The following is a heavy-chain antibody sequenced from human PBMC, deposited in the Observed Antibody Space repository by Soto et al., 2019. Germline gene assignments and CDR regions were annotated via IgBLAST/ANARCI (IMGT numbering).Heavy chain of an antibody. Sequence: QVQLQESGPGLVKPSQTLSLTCTVSGASISRGAYYWRWIRQHPGKGLEWIGYIYTSGSTHYNPSLTSRVTISLDTSKNQFSLRRSSVTAADAAVYYCARDRWEIGMGEFDYWGQGTLVSVSS. CDR2: IYTSGST. V-gene: IGHV4-31*03. D-gene: IGHD1-26*01. CDR3: ARDRWEIGMGEFDY. CDR1: GASISRGAYY. J-gene: IGHJ4*02.